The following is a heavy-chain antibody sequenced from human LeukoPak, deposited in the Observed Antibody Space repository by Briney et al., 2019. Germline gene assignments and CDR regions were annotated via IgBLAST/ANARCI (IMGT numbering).Heavy chain of an antibody. CDR2: IYYSGNT. D-gene: IGHD3-3*01. Sequence: SETLSLTCTVSGGSISGSTYYWGWIRQPPGKGLEWIGSIYYSGNTYYNPSLKSRVTISVDTSKNQFSLRLSSVTAADTAVYYCVRPPIPFWNDYYMDVWGKGTTVTVSS. CDR1: GGSISGSTYY. J-gene: IGHJ6*03. V-gene: IGHV4-39*01. CDR3: VRPPIPFWNDYYMDV.